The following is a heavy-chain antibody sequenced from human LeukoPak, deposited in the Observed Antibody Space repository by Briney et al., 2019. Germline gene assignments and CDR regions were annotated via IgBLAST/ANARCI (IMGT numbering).Heavy chain of an antibody. CDR2: ISSSSSYI. CDR1: GFTFSSYS. Sequence: GGSLRLSCAASGFTFSSYSMNWVRQAPGKGLEWVSSISSSSSYIYYADSVKGRFTISRDNAKNSLYLQMNSLRAGDTAVYYCARRLGYCSGGSCSNFDYWGQGTLVTVSS. CDR3: ARRLGYCSGGSCSNFDY. D-gene: IGHD2-15*01. J-gene: IGHJ4*02. V-gene: IGHV3-21*01.